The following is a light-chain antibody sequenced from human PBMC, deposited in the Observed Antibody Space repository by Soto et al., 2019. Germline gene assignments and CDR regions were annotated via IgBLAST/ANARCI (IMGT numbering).Light chain of an antibody. CDR2: DAS. Sequence: IVLTQSPCTLSLSPGESVTLTCQASQDISNYLNWYQQKPGKAPKLLIYDASSLESGVPSRFSGSGSGTEFTLTISSLQPDDFATYYCQQYNSYSQWTFGQGTKVDIK. V-gene: IGKV1-5*01. J-gene: IGKJ1*01. CDR1: QDISNY. CDR3: QQYNSYSQWT.